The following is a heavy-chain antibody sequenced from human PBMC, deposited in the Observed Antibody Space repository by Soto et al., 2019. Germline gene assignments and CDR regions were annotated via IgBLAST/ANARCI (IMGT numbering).Heavy chain of an antibody. CDR1: GGTFSSYA. V-gene: IGHV1-69*01. J-gene: IGHJ3*02. CDR3: ARDLDYYDRSGYYFRGAFDI. Sequence: QVQLVQSGAEVKKPGSSVKVSCNASGGTFSSYAISWVRQAPGQGLEWMGGIIPIFGTANYAQKFQGRVTITADESTSTAYMELSSLRSEDTAVYYCARDLDYYDRSGYYFRGAFDIWGQGTMVTVSS. CDR2: IIPIFGTA. D-gene: IGHD3-22*01.